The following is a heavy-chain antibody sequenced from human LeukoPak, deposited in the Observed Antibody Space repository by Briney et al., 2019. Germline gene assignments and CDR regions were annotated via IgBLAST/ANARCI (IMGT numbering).Heavy chain of an antibody. J-gene: IGHJ4*02. CDR2: IRNDGTNK. V-gene: IGHV3-30*02. CDR3: AKDRTGTYFDY. D-gene: IGHD1-7*01. CDR1: GFTFSSSG. Sequence: PGGSLRLSCAASGFTFSSSGMHWFRQAPAKGLEWVAFIRNDGTNKYYADSVKGRFTISRDNSKDTLYLQMNSLRVEDTTVYYCAKDRTGTYFDYWGQGILVTVSS.